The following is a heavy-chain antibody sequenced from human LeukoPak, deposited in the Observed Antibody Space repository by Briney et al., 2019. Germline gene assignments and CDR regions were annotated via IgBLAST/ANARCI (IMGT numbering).Heavy chain of an antibody. Sequence: GGSLRLSCAASGFTFSSYAMSWVRQAPGKGLEWVSGISGSGGNIHYVDSVKGRFTISRDNPKNMLYLQMNSLRAVDTAVYYCAKGRFEYSSSGVDWFDPWGQGTLVTVSS. CDR1: GFTFSSYA. CDR2: ISGSGGNI. V-gene: IGHV3-23*01. D-gene: IGHD6-6*01. J-gene: IGHJ5*02. CDR3: AKGRFEYSSSGVDWFDP.